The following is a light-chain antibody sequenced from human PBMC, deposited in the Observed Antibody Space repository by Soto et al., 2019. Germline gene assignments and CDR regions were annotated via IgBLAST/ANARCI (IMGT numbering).Light chain of an antibody. CDR3: CSYAGSSTFYV. V-gene: IGLV2-23*01. J-gene: IGLJ1*01. CDR2: EGS. CDR1: SSDVGTYNL. Sequence: QSVLTQPASVSGSPGQSITISCTGTSSDVGTYNLVSWYQQHPGKAPKLMIYEGSKRPSGVSNRFSGSKSGNTASLTISGLRAEDEADYYCCSYAGSSTFYVFGSGTKVTV.